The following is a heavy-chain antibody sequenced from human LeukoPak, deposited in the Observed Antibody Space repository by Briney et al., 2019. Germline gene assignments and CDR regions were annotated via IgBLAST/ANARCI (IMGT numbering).Heavy chain of an antibody. V-gene: IGHV3-53*01. CDR3: ARKRPNYFDY. CDR2: LYSNNVT. Sequence: GGSLRLSCAASGFSVNNNYMTWVRQAPGKGLEWVSVLYSNNVTYYADSVKGRFTISRDNAENSLYLQMNSLRAEDTALYYCARKRPNYFDYWGQGTLVTVSS. J-gene: IGHJ4*02. CDR1: GFSVNNNY.